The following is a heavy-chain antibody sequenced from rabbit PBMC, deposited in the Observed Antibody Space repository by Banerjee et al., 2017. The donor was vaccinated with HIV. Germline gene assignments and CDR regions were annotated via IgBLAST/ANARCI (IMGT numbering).Heavy chain of an antibody. J-gene: IGHJ4*01. Sequence: QEQLVESGGGLVTLGGSLKLSCTASGFSFSSSYYMCWVRQAPGKGLEWIACIYTGSSGSTYYASWVNGRFTISSHNAQNTLYLQLNSLTAADTATYFCARDSDSDWGYNFNLWAQGPWSPS. CDR3: ARDSDSDWGYNFNL. D-gene: IGHD4-1*01. V-gene: IGHV1S45*01. CDR2: IYTGSSGST. CDR1: GFSFSSSYY.